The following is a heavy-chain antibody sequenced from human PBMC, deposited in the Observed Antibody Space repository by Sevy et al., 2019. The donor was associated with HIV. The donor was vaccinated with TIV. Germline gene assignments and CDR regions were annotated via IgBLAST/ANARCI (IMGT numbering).Heavy chain of an antibody. Sequence: ASVKVSCKASGYTFTNYHITWVRQAPGQGLEWMGWITAYNGNTNYAQRLQGRVTMTTETSTSTAYMELRSLRFDDAAVYYCARAPSGSQGPGQYFHHWGQGTLVTVSS. D-gene: IGHD1-26*01. CDR3: ARAPSGSQGPGQYFHH. CDR2: ITAYNGNT. CDR1: GYTFTNYH. V-gene: IGHV1-18*01. J-gene: IGHJ1*01.